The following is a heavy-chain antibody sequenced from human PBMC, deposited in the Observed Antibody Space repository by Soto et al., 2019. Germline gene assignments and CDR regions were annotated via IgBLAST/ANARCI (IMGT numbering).Heavy chain of an antibody. CDR2: IYDSGSF. J-gene: IGHJ4*02. CDR1: GASISSGDYF. Sequence: TSETLSLTCTVSGASISSGDYFWSWIRQSPGKGLEWIGYIYDSGSFYYNPSLKSRVSMSVDTSKNQFSLKLRSVTAADTAVYYCAREKGYISGPKNFDYWGQGTLVTVCS. V-gene: IGHV4-30-4*01. D-gene: IGHD5-12*01. CDR3: AREKGYISGPKNFDY.